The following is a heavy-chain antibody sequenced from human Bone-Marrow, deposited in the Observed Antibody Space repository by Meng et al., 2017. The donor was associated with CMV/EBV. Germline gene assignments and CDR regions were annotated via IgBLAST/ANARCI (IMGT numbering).Heavy chain of an antibody. CDR3: ALITGGASSTSWYYYYGMDV. CDR2: FDPEDGET. D-gene: IGHD2-2*01. CDR1: GYTLTELS. V-gene: IGHV1-24*01. Sequence: ASVKVSCKVSGYTLTELSMHWVRQAPGKGLEWMGGFDPEDGETIYAQKFQGRVTMTEDTSTDTAYMELSSPRSEDTAVYYCALITGGASSTSWYYYYGMDVCGQGTTVTVSS. J-gene: IGHJ6*02.